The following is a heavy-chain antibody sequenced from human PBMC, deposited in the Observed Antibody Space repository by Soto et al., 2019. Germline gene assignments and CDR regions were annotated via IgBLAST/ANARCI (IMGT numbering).Heavy chain of an antibody. V-gene: IGHV3-11*01. CDR2: ISSSGSTI. J-gene: IGHJ3*02. D-gene: IGHD3-10*01. Sequence: GGSLRLSCAASGFTFSDYYMSWIRQAPGKGLEWVSYISSSGSTIYYADSVKGRFTISRDNAKNSLYLQMNSLRAEDTAVYYRARESMVRGVPNSFDNWGQGTMVTVSS. CDR3: ARESMVRGVPNSFDN. CDR1: GFTFSDYY.